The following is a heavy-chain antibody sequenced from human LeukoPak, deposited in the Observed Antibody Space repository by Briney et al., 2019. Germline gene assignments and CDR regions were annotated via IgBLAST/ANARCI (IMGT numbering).Heavy chain of an antibody. CDR1: GYTFTSYG. CDR2: ISAYNGNT. V-gene: IGHV1-18*01. CDR3: ARVPPRWYYDSSGYKPFDP. J-gene: IGHJ5*02. Sequence: GASVKVSCKASGYTFTSYGISWVRQAPGQGLEWMGWISAYNGNTNYAQKLQGRVTMTTDTSTSTAYMELRSLRSDDTAVYYCARVPPRWYYDSSGYKPFDPWGQGTLVTVSS. D-gene: IGHD3-22*01.